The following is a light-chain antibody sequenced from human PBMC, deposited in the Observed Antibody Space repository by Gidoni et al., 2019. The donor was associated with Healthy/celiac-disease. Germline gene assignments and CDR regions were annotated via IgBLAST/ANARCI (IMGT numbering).Light chain of an antibody. CDR3: SSYTSSSTLVV. V-gene: IGLV2-14*01. J-gene: IGLJ2*01. CDR1: SSDVGGYNY. CDR2: DVS. Sequence: QSAPTQPPSVSGSPGQSITISCTGTSSDVGGYNYVSWYQQHPGKAPKLMIYDVSNRPSGVSNRFSGSKSGNTASLTISGLQAEDEADYYCSSYTSSSTLVVFGGGTKLTVL.